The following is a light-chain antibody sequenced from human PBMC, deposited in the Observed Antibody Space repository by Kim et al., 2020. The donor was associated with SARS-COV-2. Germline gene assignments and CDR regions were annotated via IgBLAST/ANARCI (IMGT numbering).Light chain of an antibody. J-gene: IGKJ4*01. CDR2: GAS. V-gene: IGKV3-15*01. CDR3: HQFKKWPLT. CDR1: QSVSSD. Sequence: EIVMTQSPATLSVSPGERATLSCRASQSVSSDLAWYQQKPGQAPMLLVYGASTRATGIPARFSGSGSGTEFTLTISSLQSEDFAVYYCHQFKKWPLTFGGGTKVDIK.